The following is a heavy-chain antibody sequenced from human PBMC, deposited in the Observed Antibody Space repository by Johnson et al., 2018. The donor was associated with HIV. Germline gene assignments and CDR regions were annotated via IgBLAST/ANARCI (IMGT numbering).Heavy chain of an antibody. CDR1: GFTFDDYA. V-gene: IGHV3-9*01. Sequence: LVESGGGLVQPGRSLRLSCAASGFTFDDYAMHWVRQAPGKGLEWVSGISWNSGSIGYADSVKGRFTISRDNAKNSLYLQMNSLRAEDTALYYCAKDMFYIAAARSGAFDIWGQGTMVTVSS. D-gene: IGHD6-13*01. J-gene: IGHJ3*02. CDR3: AKDMFYIAAARSGAFDI. CDR2: ISWNSGSI.